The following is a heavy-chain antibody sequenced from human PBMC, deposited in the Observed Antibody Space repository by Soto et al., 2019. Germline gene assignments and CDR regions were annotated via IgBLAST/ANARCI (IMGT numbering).Heavy chain of an antibody. CDR1: GFTLSSYT. CDR3: AKDRIPDGRWNFAY. V-gene: IGHV3-23*01. Sequence: EVQLLESGGGLVQPGGSLRLSCEVSGFTLSSYTMSWVRQAPGKGLEWVSSILGGGTRYYADSMEGRFTISKDISKSTLFLHINNLRDEDTAVYYCAKDRIPDGRWNFAYWGQGTLVPVSS. J-gene: IGHJ4*02. CDR2: ILGGGTR.